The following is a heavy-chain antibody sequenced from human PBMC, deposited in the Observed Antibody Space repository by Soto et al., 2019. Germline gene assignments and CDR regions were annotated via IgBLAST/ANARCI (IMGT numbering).Heavy chain of an antibody. CDR3: AREPVAGTGFDY. CDR2: IYSGGST. Sequence: GGSLRLSCAASGFTVSSNYMSWVRQAPGKGLEWVSVIYSGGSTYYADSVKGRLPISRDNSKNTLYLQMNSLRAEDTAVYYCAREPVAGTGFDYWGQGTLVTVSS. J-gene: IGHJ4*02. V-gene: IGHV3-66*01. D-gene: IGHD6-19*01. CDR1: GFTVSSNY.